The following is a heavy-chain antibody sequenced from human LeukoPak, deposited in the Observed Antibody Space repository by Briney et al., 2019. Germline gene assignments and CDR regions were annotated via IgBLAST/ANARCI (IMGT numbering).Heavy chain of an antibody. CDR3: ARGTGTILDP. CDR2: ISSSSSYI. V-gene: IGHV3-21*01. Sequence: AGGSLRLSCAASGFTFSSYSMNWVRQAPGKGLEWVSSISSSSSYIYYADSVKGRFTISRDNAKNSLYLQMNGLRAEDTAVYYCARGTGTILDPWGQGTLVTVSS. CDR1: GFTFSSYS. J-gene: IGHJ5*02. D-gene: IGHD1-7*01.